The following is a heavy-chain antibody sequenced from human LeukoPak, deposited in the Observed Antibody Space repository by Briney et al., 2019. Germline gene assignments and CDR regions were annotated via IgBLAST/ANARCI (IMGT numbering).Heavy chain of an antibody. J-gene: IGHJ4*02. CDR2: IYHSGIT. V-gene: IGHV4-38-2*01. Sequence: SETLSLTCAVSGYSISRGYYWGWIRQPPEKGLAWIGSIYHSGITHYNPSLKSRVTISVDTSKNQFSLKPSSVTDADTAVYYCARVTYYPYDSGGYCDYWGEGSLVTVSS. CDR1: GYSISRGYY. D-gene: IGHD3-22*01. CDR3: ARVTYYPYDSGGYCDY.